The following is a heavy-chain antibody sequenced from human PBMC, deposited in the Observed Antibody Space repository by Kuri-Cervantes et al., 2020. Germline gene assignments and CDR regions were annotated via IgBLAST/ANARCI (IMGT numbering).Heavy chain of an antibody. CDR3: AGAVAGRLGYYYYGMDV. Sequence: ASVKVSCKASGYTFTGYYMHWVRQAPGQGLEWMGWINPNSGGTNYAQKFQGRVTMTRDTSISTAYMELSRLRSDDTAVYYCAGAVAGRLGYYYYGMDVWGQGTTGTASS. J-gene: IGHJ6*02. CDR2: INPNSGGT. CDR1: GYTFTGYY. V-gene: IGHV1-2*02. D-gene: IGHD6-19*01.